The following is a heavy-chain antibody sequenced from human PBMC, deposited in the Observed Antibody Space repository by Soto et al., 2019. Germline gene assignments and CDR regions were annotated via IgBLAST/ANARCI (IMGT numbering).Heavy chain of an antibody. D-gene: IGHD2-15*01. V-gene: IGHV1-46*01. Sequence: QVQLVQSGAEVKRPGASVKISCEASGYSFISYYLHWVRQAPGQGLEWMGVIDPSDNSTTCAQRFQDRVTLTRGSSTNTVYIELTSLRSDDTAVYYWSRGYSSGSDFDYWGQGSLVTVSS. J-gene: IGHJ4*02. CDR2: IDPSDNST. CDR3: SRGYSSGSDFDY. CDR1: GYSFISYY.